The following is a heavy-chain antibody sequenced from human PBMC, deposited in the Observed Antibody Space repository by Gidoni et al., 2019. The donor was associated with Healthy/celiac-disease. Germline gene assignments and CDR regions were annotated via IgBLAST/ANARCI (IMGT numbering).Heavy chain of an antibody. CDR1: GFPFSSYG. J-gene: IGHJ3*02. CDR2: IWYDGSNK. D-gene: IGHD1-26*01. CDR3: ASSHRIAGDAFDI. Sequence: QVQLVESGGGVVQPGRSLRLSCAASGFPFSSYGMHWVRQAPGKGLEWVAVIWYDGSNKYYADSVKGRFTISRDNSKNTLYLQMNSLRAEDTAVYYCASSHRIAGDAFDIWGQGTMVTVSS. V-gene: IGHV3-33*01.